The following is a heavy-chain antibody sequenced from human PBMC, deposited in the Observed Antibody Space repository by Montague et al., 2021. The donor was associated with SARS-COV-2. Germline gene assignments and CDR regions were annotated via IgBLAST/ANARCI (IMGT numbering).Heavy chain of an antibody. CDR3: ARVRRRGGSVLDDPLDI. D-gene: IGHD2-15*01. V-gene: IGHV2-70*11. CDR2: IDWDDDT. CDR1: GFSLTTSGMS. Sequence: PALVKPTQTLTLTCTFSGFSLTTSGMSVTWIRQPPGKALEWLARIDWDDDTYYRTSLETRLTLSKDTSKNQVALTMTNVDPADTGTYFCARVRRRGGSVLDDPLDIWGQGTFVTVSS. J-gene: IGHJ3*02.